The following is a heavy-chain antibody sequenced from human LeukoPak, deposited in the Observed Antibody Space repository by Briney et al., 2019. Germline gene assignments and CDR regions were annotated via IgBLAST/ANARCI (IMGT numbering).Heavy chain of an antibody. V-gene: IGHV3-11*01. CDR2: ISSSGSTI. CDR1: GFTFSDYY. Sequence: PGGSLRLSCAASGFTFSDYYMSWIRQAPGKGLEWVSYISSSGSTIYYADSVKGRFTISRDNAKNSLYLQMNSLRAEDTALYYCAKDMEERPRGADYWGQGTLVTVSS. CDR3: AKDMEERPRGADY. J-gene: IGHJ4*02. D-gene: IGHD1-1*01.